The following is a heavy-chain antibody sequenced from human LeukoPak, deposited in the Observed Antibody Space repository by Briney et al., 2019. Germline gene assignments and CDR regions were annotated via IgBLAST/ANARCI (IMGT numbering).Heavy chain of an antibody. CDR2: ISAYNCNT. D-gene: IGHD3-22*01. Sequence: ASVKVSCKASGYTFTSYGISWVRQTPGQRLEWVGWISAYNCNTNYAQKLQGRVTMTTDTSTSTAYMELRSLRSDDTAVYYCAREQLPSLDSSGYYYYNQGWFDPWGQGTLVTVSS. CDR1: GYTFTSYG. V-gene: IGHV1-18*01. J-gene: IGHJ5*02. CDR3: AREQLPSLDSSGYYYYNQGWFDP.